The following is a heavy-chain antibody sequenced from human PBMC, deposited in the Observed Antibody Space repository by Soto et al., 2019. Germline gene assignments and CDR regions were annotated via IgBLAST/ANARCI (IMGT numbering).Heavy chain of an antibody. D-gene: IGHD3-10*01. Sequence: QVQLVESGGGVVQPGRSLRLSCAASGFTFSSYGMHWVRQAPGKGLEWVALISYDGSNKYYADSLKGRFTISRDNSKITLYLQMNSLRAEDTAVYFCAKDGGRGLWFGELLNYWGQGTLVTVSS. CDR3: AKDGGRGLWFGELLNY. J-gene: IGHJ4*02. CDR1: GFTFSSYG. V-gene: IGHV3-30*18. CDR2: ISYDGSNK.